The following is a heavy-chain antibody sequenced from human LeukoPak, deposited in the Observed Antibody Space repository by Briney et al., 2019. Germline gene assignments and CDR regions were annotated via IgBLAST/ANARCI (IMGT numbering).Heavy chain of an antibody. CDR1: GGTFTSYA. D-gene: IGHD4-17*01. J-gene: IGHJ6*03. V-gene: IGHV1-69*05. CDR2: IIPIFGTA. CDR3: ARVPYGDYASYYYYMDV. Sequence: ASVKVSCTASGGTFTSYAISWVRQAPGQGLEWMGGIIPIFGTANYAQKFQGRVTITTDESTSTAYMELSSLRSEDTAVYYCARVPYGDYASYYYYMDVWAKGPRSPSP.